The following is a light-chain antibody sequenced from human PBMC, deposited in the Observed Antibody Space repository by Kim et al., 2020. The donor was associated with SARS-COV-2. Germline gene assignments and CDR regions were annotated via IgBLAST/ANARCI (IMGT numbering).Light chain of an antibody. V-gene: IGLV3-21*03. Sequence: ATGKTARSTWGGNNIGSKSVHWYQQKPGQAPVLVGYDDSDRPSGIPERFSGSNSGNTATLTISRVEAGDEADYYCQVWDSSSDHVVFGGGTQLTVL. CDR2: DDS. CDR1: NIGSKS. J-gene: IGLJ2*01. CDR3: QVWDSSSDHVV.